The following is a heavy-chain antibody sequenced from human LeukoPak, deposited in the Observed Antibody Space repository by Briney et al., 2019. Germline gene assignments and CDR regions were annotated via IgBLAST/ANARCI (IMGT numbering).Heavy chain of an antibody. J-gene: IGHJ4*02. CDR1: GGSFSGYY. D-gene: IGHD3-10*01. V-gene: IGHV4-34*01. CDR3: ARHELWFGELLSRGHFDY. CDR2: INHSGST. Sequence: PSETLSLTCAVYGGSFSGYYWSWIRQPPGKGLEWIGEINHSGSTNYNPSLKSRVTISVDTSKNQFSLELSSVTAADTAVYYCARHELWFGELLSRGHFDYWGQETLVTVSS.